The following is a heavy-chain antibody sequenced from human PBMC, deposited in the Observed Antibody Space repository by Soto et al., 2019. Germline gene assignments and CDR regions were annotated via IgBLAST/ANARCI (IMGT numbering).Heavy chain of an antibody. CDR1: DGSISSYY. CDR3: AKPRDGYNLNAIDD. Sequence: QVQRQVSGPGLVKPSATLSLTCTVSDGSISSYYWSWIRQPPGKGLDWLGYSFYTGSTNHNPSLKSRVTISLDMSTNQFSPRLSSVTAADTATYYCAKPRDGYNLNAIDDWGQGFLVTVSS. CDR2: SFYTGST. V-gene: IGHV4-59*01. D-gene: IGHD5-12*01. J-gene: IGHJ4*02.